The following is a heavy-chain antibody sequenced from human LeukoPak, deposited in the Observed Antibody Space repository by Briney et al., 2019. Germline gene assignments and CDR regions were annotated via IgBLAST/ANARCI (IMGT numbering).Heavy chain of an antibody. D-gene: IGHD3-22*01. CDR1: GYTFTSYY. J-gene: IGHJ4*02. V-gene: IGHV1-46*01. CDR3: ATVAGQSYYDSSGYYLYYFDY. CDR2: INPSGGST. Sequence: ASVKVSCKASGYTFTSYYMHWVRQAPGQGLEWMGIINPSGGSTSYAQKFQGRVTMTRDMSTSTVYMELSSLRSEDTAVYYCATVAGQSYYDSSGYYLYYFDYWGQGTLVTVSS.